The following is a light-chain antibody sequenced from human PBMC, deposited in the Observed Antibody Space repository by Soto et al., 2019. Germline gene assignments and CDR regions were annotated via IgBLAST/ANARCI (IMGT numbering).Light chain of an antibody. V-gene: IGKV3-20*01. CDR3: QPYGSSPCA. CDR2: GAS. CDR1: QSVRSNY. J-gene: IGKJ4*01. Sequence: EIVLTQSPGTLSLSPGEIATLSCRASQSVRSNYLAWYQQKPGRAPRLLIYGASSRDTGIPDRFSGSESGTDFTLTISRLEPEDFAVYYCQPYGSSPCAFGGGTKVEF.